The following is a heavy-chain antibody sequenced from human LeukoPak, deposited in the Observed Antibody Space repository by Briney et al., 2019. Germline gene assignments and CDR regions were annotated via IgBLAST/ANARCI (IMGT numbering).Heavy chain of an antibody. J-gene: IGHJ4*02. Sequence: QKLQGRVTITADKSTSTAYMELSSLRSEDTAVYYCARGDSSGWDHWGQGTLVTVSS. CDR3: ARGDSSGWDH. D-gene: IGHD6-19*01. V-gene: IGHV1-69*04.